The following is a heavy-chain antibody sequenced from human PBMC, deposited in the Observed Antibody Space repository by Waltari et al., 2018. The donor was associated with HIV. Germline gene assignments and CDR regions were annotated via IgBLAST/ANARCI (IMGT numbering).Heavy chain of an antibody. Sequence: AASGFTFSDYSMNWVRQAPGKGLEWVSYISSSSSTIYYADSVKGRFTISRDNAKNSLYLQMNSLRAEDTAVYYCARDPVYSGSSLVYYFDYWGQGTLVTVSS. J-gene: IGHJ4*02. CDR3: ARDPVYSGSSLVYYFDY. CDR2: ISSSSSTI. D-gene: IGHD6-6*01. V-gene: IGHV3-48*01. CDR1: GFTFSDYS.